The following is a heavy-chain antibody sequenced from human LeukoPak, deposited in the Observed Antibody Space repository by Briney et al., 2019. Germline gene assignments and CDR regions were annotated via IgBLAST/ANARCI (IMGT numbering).Heavy chain of an antibody. J-gene: IGHJ4*02. CDR2: TYYRSKWYN. CDR1: GDSVSSNTAA. CDR3: AREYLGGYLIY. V-gene: IGHV6-1*01. D-gene: IGHD3-16*02. Sequence: SQTLSLTRAISGDSVSSNTAAWTWIRQSPSRGLEWLGRTYYRSKWYNDYEVSVKSRITINPDTSKNQFSLQLNSVTPEDTAVHYCAREYLGGYLIYWGQGTLVTVSS.